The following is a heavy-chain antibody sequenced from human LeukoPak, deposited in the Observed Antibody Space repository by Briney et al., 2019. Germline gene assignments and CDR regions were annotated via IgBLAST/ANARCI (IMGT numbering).Heavy chain of an antibody. CDR2: INHSGST. CDR1: GGSFSGYY. CDR3: ARRRYFDRSTRIFDY. Sequence: SETLSLTCAVYGGSFSGYYWSWIRQPPGKGLEWIGEINHSGSTNYNPSLKSRVTISVDTSKNQFSLKLSSVTAADTAVYYCARRRYFDRSTRIFDYWGQGTLVTVSS. V-gene: IGHV4-34*01. D-gene: IGHD3-9*01. J-gene: IGHJ4*02.